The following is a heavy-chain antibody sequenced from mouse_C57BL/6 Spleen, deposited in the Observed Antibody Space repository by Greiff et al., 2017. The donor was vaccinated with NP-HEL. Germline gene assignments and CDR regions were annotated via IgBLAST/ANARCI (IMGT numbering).Heavy chain of an antibody. D-gene: IGHD1-1*01. CDR3: ARVDYGSSPFDY. CDR2: IYPGSGST. J-gene: IGHJ2*01. Sequence: QVQLQQPGAELVKPGASVKMSCKASGYTFTSYWITWVKQRPGQGLEWIGDIYPGSGSTNYNEKFKSKATLTVDTSSSTAYMQLSSLTSEDSAVYYCARVDYGSSPFDYWGQGTTLTVSS. CDR1: GYTFTSYW. V-gene: IGHV1-55*01.